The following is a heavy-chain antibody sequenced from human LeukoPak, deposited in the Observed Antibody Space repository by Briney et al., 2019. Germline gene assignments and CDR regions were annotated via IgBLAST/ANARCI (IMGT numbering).Heavy chain of an antibody. J-gene: IGHJ6*03. CDR2: INPNSGGT. Sequence: ASVKVSCKASGYTFTGYYMHWVRQAPGQGLEWMGWINPNSGGTNYAQKFQGRVTMTRDTSISTAYMELSSLRSEDTAVYYCARVVRGVTVHYYYYMDVWGKGTTVTVSS. D-gene: IGHD3-3*01. CDR1: GYTFTGYY. V-gene: IGHV1-2*02. CDR3: ARVVRGVTVHYYYYMDV.